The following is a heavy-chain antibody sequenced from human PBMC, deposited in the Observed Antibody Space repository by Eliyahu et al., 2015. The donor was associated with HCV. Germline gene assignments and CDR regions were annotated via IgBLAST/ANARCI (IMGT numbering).Heavy chain of an antibody. CDR2: ISGSGGST. J-gene: IGHJ4*02. CDR3: AKDGNYYDSSGYFRIY. CDR1: GFTFSSYA. V-gene: IGHV3-23*01. Sequence: EAQLLESGGGLVQPGGSLRLSCAASGFTFSSYAMGWVRQAPGKGLEWVSAISGSGGSTYYADSVKGRFTISRDNSKNTLYLQMNSLRAEDTAVYYCAKDGNYYDSSGYFRIYWGQGTLVTVSS. D-gene: IGHD3-22*01.